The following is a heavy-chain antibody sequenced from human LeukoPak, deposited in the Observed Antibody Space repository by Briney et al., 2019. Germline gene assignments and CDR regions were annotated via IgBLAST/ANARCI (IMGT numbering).Heavy chain of an antibody. CDR1: GYSLSSGYY. CDR3: ARVYQLLYPYFDY. Sequence: PSETLSLTCAVSGYSLSSGYYWGWIRQPPGKGLEWIGSIYHSGSTYYNPSLKSRVTISVDTSKNQFSLKLSSVTAADTAVYYCARVYQLLYPYFDYWGHGTLVTVSS. J-gene: IGHJ4*01. CDR2: IYHSGST. V-gene: IGHV4-38-2*01. D-gene: IGHD2-2*02.